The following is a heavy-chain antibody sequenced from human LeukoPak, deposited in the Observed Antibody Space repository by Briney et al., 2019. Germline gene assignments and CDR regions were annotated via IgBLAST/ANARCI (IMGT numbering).Heavy chain of an antibody. CDR1: GYTFTSYY. CDR3: ARDLNRVDDILTGSLDY. J-gene: IGHJ4*02. D-gene: IGHD3-9*01. V-gene: IGHV1-46*01. CDR2: INPSGGST. Sequence: ASVKVSCKASGYTFTSYYMHRVRQAPGQGLEWMGIINPSGGSTSYAQKFQGRVTMTRDTSTSTVYMELSSLRSEDTAVYYCARDLNRVDDILTGSLDYWGQGTLVTVSS.